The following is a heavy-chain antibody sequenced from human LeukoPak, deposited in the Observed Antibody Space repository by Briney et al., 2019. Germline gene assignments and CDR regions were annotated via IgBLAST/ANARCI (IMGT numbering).Heavy chain of an antibody. CDR3: VRVFAQAAFDI. Sequence: GGSLRLSCAASGLTFSDHYMDWVRQAPGKGLEWVGRSRDKANSYTTEYAASVKGRFTISRDDSKNSLYLQINSLKTEDTAVYYCVRVFAQAAFDIWGQGAMVTVSS. CDR2: SRDKANSYTT. CDR1: GLTFSDHY. J-gene: IGHJ3*02. V-gene: IGHV3-72*01. D-gene: IGHD2-21*01.